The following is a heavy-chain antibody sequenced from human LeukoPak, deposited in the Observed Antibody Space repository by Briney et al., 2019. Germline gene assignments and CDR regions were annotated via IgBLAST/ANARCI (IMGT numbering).Heavy chain of an antibody. CDR3: ARSPHILTGENFDF. Sequence: ASVKVSRKASGYTFTRYYMHWVRQAPGQGLQWMGWINPNSGGTNYAQKFQRRVTMTRDTSITTAYMELSRLRSDDTAMYFCARSPHILTGENFDFWGQGTLVTVSS. V-gene: IGHV1-2*02. D-gene: IGHD3-9*01. CDR1: GYTFTRYY. CDR2: INPNSGGT. J-gene: IGHJ4*02.